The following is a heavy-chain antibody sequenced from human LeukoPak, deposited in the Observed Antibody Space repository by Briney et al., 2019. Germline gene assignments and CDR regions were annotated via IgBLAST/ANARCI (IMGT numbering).Heavy chain of an antibody. CDR3: ARVTPVSTNFDY. J-gene: IGHJ4*02. CDR1: GGSICSGDYY. D-gene: IGHD2-15*01. Sequence: PSQTLSLTCTVSGGSICSGDYYWSWNRQPPGKGLEWIGYIYYSGSTYYNPSLKSRVTISVDTSKNQFSLKLSSVTAADTAVYYCARVTPVSTNFDYWGQGTLVTVSS. V-gene: IGHV4-30-4*01. CDR2: IYYSGST.